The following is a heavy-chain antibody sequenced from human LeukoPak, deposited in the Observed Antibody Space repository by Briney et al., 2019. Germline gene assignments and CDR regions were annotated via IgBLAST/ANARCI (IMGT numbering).Heavy chain of an antibody. Sequence: GGSLRLFCAAAGFNFNDYGIHWVRQAPGKGLEGVAFIRSDGSEKFYLDSVKGRFTVSRDNSKNPLFLQMNSLRVDDTAVYYCAKSLGAKRYLDFMDVWGKGTPVTVSS. D-gene: IGHD3-9*01. CDR3: AKSLGAKRYLDFMDV. V-gene: IGHV3-30*02. J-gene: IGHJ6*04. CDR2: IRSDGSEK. CDR1: GFNFNDYG.